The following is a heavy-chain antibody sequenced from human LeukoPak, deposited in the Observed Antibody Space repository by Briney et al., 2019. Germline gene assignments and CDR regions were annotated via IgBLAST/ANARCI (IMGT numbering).Heavy chain of an antibody. D-gene: IGHD6-13*01. J-gene: IGHJ6*02. CDR3: ARLIGSSWTHYYGMDV. V-gene: IGHV5-51*01. Sequence: GESLKISCKGSGYSFTSYWIGWVRQMPGKGLEWMGIIYPGDSDTRYSPSFQGQVTISADKSISTAYLQWSSLKASDTAMYYCARLIGSSWTHYYGMDVWGQGTTVTVSS. CDR1: GYSFTSYW. CDR2: IYPGDSDT.